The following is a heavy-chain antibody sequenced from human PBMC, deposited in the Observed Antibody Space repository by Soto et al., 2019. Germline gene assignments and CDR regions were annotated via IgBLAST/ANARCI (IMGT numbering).Heavy chain of an antibody. CDR2: TYYRSKWYN. J-gene: IGHJ5*02. CDR3: ARDVGYFGGGSASQWERWFGP. Sequence: SQTLSLTCAISGDSVSSNSAAWNWIRQSPSRGLEWLGRTYYRSKWYNDYAVSVKSRITINPDTSKNQFSLQLNSVTPDATAVYLCARDVGYFGGGSASQWERWFGPAGKGALSTV. D-gene: IGHD2-15*01. CDR1: GDSVSSNSAA. V-gene: IGHV6-1*01.